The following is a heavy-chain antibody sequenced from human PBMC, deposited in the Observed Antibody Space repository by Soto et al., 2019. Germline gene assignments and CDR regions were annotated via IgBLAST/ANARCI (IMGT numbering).Heavy chain of an antibody. D-gene: IGHD2-21*02. CDR3: ARVGPTPQKDCGGDCYSFYVAFDI. CDR2: IHITGSYT. CDR1: GFTFSYYY. V-gene: IGHV3-11*06. J-gene: IGHJ3*02. Sequence: PGGSLRLSGAASGFTFSYYYMSWIRQAPGKGLEWISYIHITGSYTNYADSVKGRFTISRDNAKNLIYLQMNSLRAEDTAVYYCARVGPTPQKDCGGDCYSFYVAFDIWGLGTMVTVSS.